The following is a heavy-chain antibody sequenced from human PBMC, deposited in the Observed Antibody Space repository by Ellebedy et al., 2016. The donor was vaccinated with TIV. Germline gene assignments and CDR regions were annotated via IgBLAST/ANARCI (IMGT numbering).Heavy chain of an antibody. D-gene: IGHD4-23*01. CDR3: ARSGYYAGKGYYFDY. J-gene: IGHJ4*02. CDR2: INPDGTTT. Sequence: GGSLRLSXAASGFTFSSYWIHWVRQAPGEGLDWVSRINPDGTTTTYADSVKGRFIISRDNAENMLYLQMNSLRAEDTAVYYCARSGYYAGKGYYFDYWGQGALVAVSS. V-gene: IGHV3-74*01. CDR1: GFTFSSYW.